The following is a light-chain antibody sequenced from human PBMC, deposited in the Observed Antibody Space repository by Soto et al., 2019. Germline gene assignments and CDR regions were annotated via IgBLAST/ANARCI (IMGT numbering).Light chain of an antibody. J-gene: IGKJ3*01. V-gene: IGKV1-9*01. CDR3: QQLGET. CDR1: QGISSY. CDR2: AAS. Sequence: IQLTQSPSSLSASVGDKVTITCRASQGISSYLAWYQQKPGKAPKILIYAASALQSGVPSSVSGSGSGTDFTLISSGLQPEYFATCYCQQLGETFGPGTKVDIK.